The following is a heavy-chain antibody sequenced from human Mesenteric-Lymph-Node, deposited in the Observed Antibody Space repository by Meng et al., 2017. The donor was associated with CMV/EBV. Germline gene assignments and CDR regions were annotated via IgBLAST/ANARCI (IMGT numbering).Heavy chain of an antibody. V-gene: IGHV3-53*01. CDR2: IYSGSFT. D-gene: IGHD1-7*01. Sequence: GGSLRLSCAASGFTVSGNYMSWVRQAPGKGLEWVSHIYSGSFTYYADSVKGRFSISRDSSKNSVFLQMHSLRAEDTAVYYCARDVNYPRGYFDSWGPGILVTVSS. CDR1: GFTVSGNY. CDR3: ARDVNYPRGYFDS. J-gene: IGHJ4*02.